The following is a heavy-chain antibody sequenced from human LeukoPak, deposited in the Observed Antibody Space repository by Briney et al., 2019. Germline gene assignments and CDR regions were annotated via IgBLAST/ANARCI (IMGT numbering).Heavy chain of an antibody. CDR1: GFTFSSYS. CDR3: ARVGMVGATRSGFDY. CDR2: ISSSSYI. J-gene: IGHJ4*02. Sequence: GGSLRLSCAASGFTFSSYSMNWVRQAPGKGLEWVSSISSSSYIYYADSVKGRFTISRDNAKNSLYLQMNSLRAEDTAVYYCARVGMVGATRSGFDYWGQGTLVTVSS. V-gene: IGHV3-21*01. D-gene: IGHD1-26*01.